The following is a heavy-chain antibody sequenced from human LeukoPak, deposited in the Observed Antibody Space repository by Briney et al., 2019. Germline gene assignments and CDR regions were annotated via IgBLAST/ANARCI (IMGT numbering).Heavy chain of an antibody. CDR1: GYTFTGYY. Sequence: GASVKVSCKASGYTFTGYYMHWVRQAPGQGLEWMGWINPNSGGTNYAQKFQGRVTMTTDTSTSTAYMELRSLRSDDTAVYYCARDSPGPTYSGPGRDYWGQGTLVTVSS. D-gene: IGHD5-12*01. V-gene: IGHV1-2*02. CDR2: INPNSGGT. J-gene: IGHJ4*02. CDR3: ARDSPGPTYSGPGRDY.